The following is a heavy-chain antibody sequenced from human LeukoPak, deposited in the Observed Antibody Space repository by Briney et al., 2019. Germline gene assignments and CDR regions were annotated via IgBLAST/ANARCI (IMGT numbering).Heavy chain of an antibody. V-gene: IGHV3-21*01. D-gene: IGHD2-2*01. CDR1: GFTFSSYS. CDR3: ARAQNRDYCSSTSCYAFFYYGMDV. J-gene: IGHJ6*04. Sequence: PGGSLRLSCAASGFTFSSYSTNWVRQAPGKGLEWVSSISSSSSYIYYADSVKGRFTISRDNAKNSLYLQMNSLRAEDTAVYYCARAQNRDYCSSTSCYAFFYYGMDVWGKGTTVTVSS. CDR2: ISSSSSYI.